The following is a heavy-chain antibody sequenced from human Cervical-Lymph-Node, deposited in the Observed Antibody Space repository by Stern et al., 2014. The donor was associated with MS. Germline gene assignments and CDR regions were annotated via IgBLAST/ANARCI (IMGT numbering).Heavy chain of an antibody. D-gene: IGHD2-21*01. CDR1: GFTFSRYG. CDR2: ICHDGNSK. Sequence: QVQLVESGGGVVQPGPSLRVSCVASGFTFSRYGMHWVRQAPGTGLEWVAVICHDGNSKYYADSVRGRLTPSTDNSTNTLYPQMNRLSAVDAAVYYCARKGDGGLASYFGMDVWGQGTTVTVSS. V-gene: IGHV3-33*08. CDR3: ARKGDGGLASYFGMDV. J-gene: IGHJ6*02.